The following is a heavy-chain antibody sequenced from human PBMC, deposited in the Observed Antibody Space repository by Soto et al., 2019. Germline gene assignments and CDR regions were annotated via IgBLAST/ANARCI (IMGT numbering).Heavy chain of an antibody. J-gene: IGHJ3*02. CDR3: AKDGGRFFNEFET. CDR1: GFTFSDYA. V-gene: IGHV3-23*01. Sequence: EVQLLESGGILVQPGGSLRLSCTASGFTFSDYAMHWVRQDPGKGLEWLSSIKAGAEHHADSVTGRFTISRDNSKNTLYLQMNNLRVEDTAVYYCAKDGGRFFNEFETWGQGTLVTISS. CDR2: IKAGAE. D-gene: IGHD3-3*01.